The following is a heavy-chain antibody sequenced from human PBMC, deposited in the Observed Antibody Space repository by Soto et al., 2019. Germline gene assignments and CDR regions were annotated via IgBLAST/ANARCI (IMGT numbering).Heavy chain of an antibody. V-gene: IGHV3-23*01. D-gene: IGHD5-12*01. CDR1: GFTFSYYS. J-gene: IGHJ4*02. CDR3: AKDAVYGDGLWLPES. CDR2: ILGRGTT. Sequence: GGSLRLSCTASGFTFSYYSIMWVRQAPWKGLEWVSGILGRGTTYHADSVKGRFAISKDNSKNTLYLDMNSLRAEDTAVYYCAKDAVYGDGLWLPESWGQGTMVTVSS.